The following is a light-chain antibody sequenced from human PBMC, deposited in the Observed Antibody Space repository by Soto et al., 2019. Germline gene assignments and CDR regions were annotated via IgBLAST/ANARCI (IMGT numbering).Light chain of an antibody. CDR1: QGISNY. Sequence: DIQMTQSPSSLSASVGDRVTITCRASQGISNYLAWYQQKPGKVPKLLIYAASTLQSGVPSRFSGSGSGTDFTLTISSPQPEDVATYYCQKYNSAPLFGPGTKVDIK. V-gene: IGKV1-27*01. CDR2: AAS. J-gene: IGKJ3*01. CDR3: QKYNSAPL.